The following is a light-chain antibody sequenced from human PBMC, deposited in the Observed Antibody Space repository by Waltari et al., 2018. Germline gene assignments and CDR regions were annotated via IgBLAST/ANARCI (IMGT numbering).Light chain of an antibody. CDR2: AAT. Sequence: LTQSPGTLSLSPGERATLSCRASQIIGTYLVWYQQKPGQPPRLRMYAATRRAPRIPDRFSGRGSGTDFSLTISRLEPEDFAVYYCQNHERLPATFGQGTKVEIK. CDR1: QIIGTY. CDR3: QNHERLPAT. V-gene: IGKV3-20*01. J-gene: IGKJ1*01.